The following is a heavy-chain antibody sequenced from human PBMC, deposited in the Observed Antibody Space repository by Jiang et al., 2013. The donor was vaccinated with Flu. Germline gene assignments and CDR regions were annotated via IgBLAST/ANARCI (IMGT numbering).Heavy chain of an antibody. CDR3: ATLRGSSYDTYVMDF. J-gene: IGHJ4*02. D-gene: IGHD2-2*01. V-gene: IGHV3-30*02. CDR1: GFNFNNYA. Sequence: GGSLRLSCSASGFNFNNYAMHWVRQAPGKGLEWVAIIRFDGQSKDYADSVKGRFAISRDTSKNSVFLQMSSLGPEDTALYYCATLRGSSYDTYVMDFWGQGTLVTVSS. CDR2: IRFDGQSK.